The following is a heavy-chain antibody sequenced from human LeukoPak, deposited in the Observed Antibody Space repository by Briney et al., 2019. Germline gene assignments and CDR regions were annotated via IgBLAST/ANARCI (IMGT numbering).Heavy chain of an antibody. CDR1: GFTFNNAW. D-gene: IGHD1-1*01. CDR3: TSASTRQHFSY. V-gene: IGHV3-15*01. CDR2: IKSKTDDATT. J-gene: IGHJ4*02. Sequence: GGPLRLSCAASGFTFNNAWMTWVRQAPGKGLEWVGRIKSKTDDATTDFAAPVKGRFTISRDDSRNTVYLQMNSLKTEDTAVYYCTSASTRQHFSYGGQGTLVTVSA.